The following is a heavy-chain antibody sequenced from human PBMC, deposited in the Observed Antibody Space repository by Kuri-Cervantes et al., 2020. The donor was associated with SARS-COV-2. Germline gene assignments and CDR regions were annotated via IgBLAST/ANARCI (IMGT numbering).Heavy chain of an antibody. CDR3: ARGDYDFWSGSLLD. J-gene: IGHJ4*02. CDR1: GFTFRSYA. Sequence: GGSLRLSCAASGFTFRSYAMHWVRQAPGKGLEYVSAISSNGGSTYYANSVKGRFTISRDNSKNTLYLQMVSLRAEDMAVYYCARGDYDFWSGSLLDWGQGTLVTVSS. D-gene: IGHD3-3*01. V-gene: IGHV3-64*01. CDR2: ISSNGGST.